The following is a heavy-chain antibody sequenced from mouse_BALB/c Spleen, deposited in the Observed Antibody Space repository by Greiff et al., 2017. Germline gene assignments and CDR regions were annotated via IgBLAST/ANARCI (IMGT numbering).Heavy chain of an antibody. Sequence: EVQLVESGGGLVQPGGSMKLSCVASGFTFSNYWMNWVRQSPEKGLEWVAEIRLKSNNYATHYAESVKGRFTISRDDSKSSVYLQMNNLRAEDTGIYYCTPYGSSAYWGQGTLVTVSA. D-gene: IGHD1-1*01. CDR2: IRLKSNNYAT. CDR3: TPYGSSAY. CDR1: GFTFSNYW. J-gene: IGHJ3*01. V-gene: IGHV6-6*02.